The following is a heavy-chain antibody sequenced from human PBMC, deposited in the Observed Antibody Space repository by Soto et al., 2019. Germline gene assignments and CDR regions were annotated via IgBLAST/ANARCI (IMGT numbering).Heavy chain of an antibody. CDR3: ARDQGYCTNGVCYTYAFDI. CDR1: GYTFTGYY. D-gene: IGHD2-8*01. CDR2: INPNSGGT. J-gene: IGHJ3*02. V-gene: IGHV1-2*04. Sequence: ASVKVSCKASGYTFTGYYMHWVRQAPGQGLEWMGWINPNSGGTNYAQKFQGWVTMTRDTSIGTAYMELSRLRSDDTAVYYCARDQGYCTNGVCYTYAFDIWGQGTMVTVSS.